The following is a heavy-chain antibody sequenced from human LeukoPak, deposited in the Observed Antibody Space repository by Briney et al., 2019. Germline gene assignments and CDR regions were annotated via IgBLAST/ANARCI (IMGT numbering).Heavy chain of an antibody. D-gene: IGHD3-10*01. Sequence: ASVKVSCKASGYTFSSYDINWVRQATGQGLEWMGWMNPNSGNTGYAQKFQGRVTMTRNTSISTAYKELSSLRSEDTAVYYCARRNYGSPRWFDPWGQGTLVTVSS. CDR1: GYTFSSYD. J-gene: IGHJ5*02. CDR2: MNPNSGNT. V-gene: IGHV1-8*01. CDR3: ARRNYGSPRWFDP.